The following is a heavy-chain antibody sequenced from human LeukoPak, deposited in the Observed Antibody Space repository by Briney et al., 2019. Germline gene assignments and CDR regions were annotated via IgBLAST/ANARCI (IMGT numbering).Heavy chain of an antibody. CDR1: GYTFTGYY. D-gene: IGHD3-3*01. CDR2: INPNSGGT. V-gene: IGHV1-2*02. Sequence: GASVKVSCKASGYTFTGYYMHWLRQAPGQGLEWMGWINPNSGGTNYAQKFQGRVTMARDTSISTAYMEMSRLSSDDTAVYYCARVVQYYDFWSGYSSFYYWGQGTLVTVSS. J-gene: IGHJ4*02. CDR3: ARVVQYYDFWSGYSSFYY.